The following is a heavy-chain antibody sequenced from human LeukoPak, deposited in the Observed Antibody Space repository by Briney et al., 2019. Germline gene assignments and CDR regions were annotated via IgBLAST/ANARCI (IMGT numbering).Heavy chain of an antibody. D-gene: IGHD3-22*01. CDR3: ARTRSSYYDSREGAFDI. V-gene: IGHV4-61*02. Sequence: SQTLSLTCTVSGVSISSGSYYWSWSRQPAGKGLEWIGRIYTSGSTNYNPSLKSRVTISVDTSKNQFSLKLSSVTAADTAVYYCARTRSSYYDSREGAFDIWGQGTMVTVSS. CDR1: GVSISSGSYY. CDR2: IYTSGST. J-gene: IGHJ3*02.